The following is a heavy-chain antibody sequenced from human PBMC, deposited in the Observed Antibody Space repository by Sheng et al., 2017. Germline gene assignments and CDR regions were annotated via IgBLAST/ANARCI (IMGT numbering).Heavy chain of an antibody. Sequence: QVQLQQWGAGLFKPSETLSLTCAVYGGSFSGYYWSWIRQPPGKGLEWIGEINHSGSTNYNPSLKSRVTISVDTSKNQFSLKLSSVTAADTAVYYCARSARSNQYCSGGSCYSSGYFDYWGQGTLVTVSS. CDR1: GGSFSGYY. J-gene: IGHJ4*02. D-gene: IGHD2-15*01. CDR3: ARSARSNQYCSGGSCYSSGYFDY. CDR2: INHSGST. V-gene: IGHV4-34*01.